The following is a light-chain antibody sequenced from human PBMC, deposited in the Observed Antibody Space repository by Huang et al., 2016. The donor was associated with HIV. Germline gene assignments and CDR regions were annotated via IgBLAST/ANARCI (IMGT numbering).Light chain of an antibody. V-gene: IGKV3-15*01. CDR1: QSISTY. CDR3: QQYNNWPPEVT. J-gene: IGKJ3*01. CDR2: GAS. Sequence: EIVLTQSPATLSVSPGERATLSCRASQSISTYLAWYQHKSAQAPRLLIYGASTRASGIPARFSGSGSGTEFTLTISSLQSEDFAVYYCQQYNNWPPEVTFGPGTKVDIK.